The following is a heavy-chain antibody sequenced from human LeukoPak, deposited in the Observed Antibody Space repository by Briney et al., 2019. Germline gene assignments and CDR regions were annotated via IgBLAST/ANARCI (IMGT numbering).Heavy chain of an antibody. CDR3: TKELDIDRGTYFFDR. Sequence: GGSLRLSCAASGFTFGSYGIHWVRQAPGKGLAWVTFIRSDGSDKFYADSVKGRFTISRDNSKKTVYLQMNSLTVEDAAVYYCTKELDIDRGTYFFDRWGPGALVTISS. J-gene: IGHJ4*02. CDR1: GFTFGSYG. D-gene: IGHD1-1*01. V-gene: IGHV3-30*02. CDR2: IRSDGSDK.